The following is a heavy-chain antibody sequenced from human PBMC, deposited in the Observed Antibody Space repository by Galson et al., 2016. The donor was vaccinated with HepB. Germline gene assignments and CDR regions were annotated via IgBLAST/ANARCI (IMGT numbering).Heavy chain of an antibody. V-gene: IGHV4/OR15-8*01. D-gene: IGHD1-26*01. Sequence: RQTPGKGLEWIGDIYHSGTPASNPSLASRLTMSVDTAKNQFSLKLTSVTSADTAVYYCVRSVGDWSYFGNYFFDFWGQGTLVTVSS. CDR3: VRSVGDWSYFGNYFFDF. J-gene: IGHJ4*02. CDR2: IYHSGTP.